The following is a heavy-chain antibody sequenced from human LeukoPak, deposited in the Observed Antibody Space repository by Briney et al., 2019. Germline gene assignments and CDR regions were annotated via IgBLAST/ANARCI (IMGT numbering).Heavy chain of an antibody. D-gene: IGHD3-10*01. J-gene: IGHJ4*02. V-gene: IGHV3-30-3*01. CDR2: ISYDGSNK. Sequence: PGGSLRLSCAASGFTFSSYAMHWVRQAPGKGLEWVAVISYDGSNKYYADSVKGRFTISRDNSKNTLYLQMNSLRAEGTAVYYCASPRFSYYGSGSPFDYWGQGTLVTVSS. CDR3: ASPRFSYYGSGSPFDY. CDR1: GFTFSSYA.